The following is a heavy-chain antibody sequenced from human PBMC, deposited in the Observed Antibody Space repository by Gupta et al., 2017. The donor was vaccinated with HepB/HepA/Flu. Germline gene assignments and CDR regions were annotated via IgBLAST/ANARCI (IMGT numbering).Heavy chain of an antibody. Sequence: EVLLVGSGGCLVQPGGSLRLSCAASGFTVRSNYMSWVRQAPGKGLEWVSVSYSGGSTYYAESVKGRFTISRDNSKNTLYLQMNSLRDEDTAVYYCARGQENNWFDPWGQGTLVTVSS. CDR2: SYSGGST. D-gene: IGHD2/OR15-2a*01. CDR3: ARGQENNWFDP. CDR1: GFTVRSNY. J-gene: IGHJ5*02. V-gene: IGHV3-66*01.